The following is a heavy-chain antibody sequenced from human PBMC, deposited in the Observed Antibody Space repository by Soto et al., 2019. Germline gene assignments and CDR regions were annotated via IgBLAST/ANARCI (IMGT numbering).Heavy chain of an antibody. V-gene: IGHV3-30-3*01. CDR1: GFTFSSYA. CDR2: ISYDGSNK. J-gene: IGHJ6*02. CDR3: ARERTADMGYYYYGMDV. Sequence: GGSLRLSCAASGFTFSSYAMHWVRQAPGKGLEWVAVISYDGSNKYYADSVKGRFTISRDNSKNTLYLQMSSLRAEDTAVYYCARERTADMGYYYYGMDVWGQGTTVTVSS. D-gene: IGHD6-25*01.